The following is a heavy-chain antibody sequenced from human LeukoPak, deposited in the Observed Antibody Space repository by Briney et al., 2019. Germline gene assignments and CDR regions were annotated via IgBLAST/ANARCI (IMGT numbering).Heavy chain of an antibody. Sequence: GGSLRLSCAASGFTFSSYSMNWVRQAPGKGLEWVSYISSSSSTIYYADSVKGRFTISRDNAKNSLYLQMNSLRDEDTAVYYCARDRYYASGSYNWFDPWGQGTLVAVSS. D-gene: IGHD3-10*01. CDR1: GFTFSSYS. CDR3: ARDRYYASGSYNWFDP. J-gene: IGHJ5*02. V-gene: IGHV3-48*02. CDR2: ISSSSSTI.